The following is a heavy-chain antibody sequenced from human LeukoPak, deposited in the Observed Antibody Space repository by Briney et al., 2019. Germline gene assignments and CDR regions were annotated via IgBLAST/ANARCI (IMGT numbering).Heavy chain of an antibody. CDR3: ARQLAYGSRAFDI. CDR2: IYYSGST. V-gene: IGHV4-39*01. D-gene: IGHD1-26*01. J-gene: IGHJ3*02. Sequence: SETPSLTCTVSGGSISSSSYYWGWIRQPPGKGLEWIGSIYYSGSTYYNPSLKSRVTISVDTSKNQFSLNLTSVTATETAVFYCARQLAYGSRAFDIWGQGTVVTVSS. CDR1: GGSISSSSYY.